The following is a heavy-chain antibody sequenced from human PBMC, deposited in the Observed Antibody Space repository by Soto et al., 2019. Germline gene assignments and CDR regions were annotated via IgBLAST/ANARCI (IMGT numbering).Heavy chain of an antibody. CDR3: ARVVVGATNWFDP. D-gene: IGHD1-26*01. V-gene: IGHV4-59*01. CDR2: IYYSGST. CDR1: GGSISSYY. Sequence: SETLSLTCTVSGGSISSYYWSWIRQPPGKGLEWIGYIYYSGSTNYNPSLKSRVTISVDTSKNQFSLKLSSVTAADTAVYYCARVVVGATNWFDPWGQGTLVTVSS. J-gene: IGHJ5*02.